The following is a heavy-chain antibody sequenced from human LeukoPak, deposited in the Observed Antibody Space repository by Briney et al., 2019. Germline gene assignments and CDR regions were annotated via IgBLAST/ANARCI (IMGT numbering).Heavy chain of an antibody. CDR1: GFTFSTYA. Sequence: GGSLRLSCAASGFTFSTYAMTWVRQAPGKGLECVSGISDSGDTTYYADSVKGRFTISRDNSKNTLYLQMNSLRAEDTAVYYCAKDRTPFTMIVVVITAPFDYWGQGTLVTVSS. CDR3: AKDRTPFTMIVVVITAPFDY. J-gene: IGHJ4*02. CDR2: ISDSGDTT. D-gene: IGHD3-22*01. V-gene: IGHV3-23*01.